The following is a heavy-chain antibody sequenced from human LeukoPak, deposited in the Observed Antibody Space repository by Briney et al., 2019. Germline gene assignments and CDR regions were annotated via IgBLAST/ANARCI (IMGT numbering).Heavy chain of an antibody. J-gene: IGHJ4*02. Sequence: GGSLRLSCAASGFTFSSYAMSWVRQAPGKGLEWVSGIRGDGGSAYYADSVKGRFTISRDNSINTLFLQMNSLRAEDSALYYCAKDRITATPYYFDFWGQGTLVTISS. CDR1: GFTFSSYA. V-gene: IGHV3-23*01. CDR2: IRGDGGSA. CDR3: AKDRITATPYYFDF. D-gene: IGHD1-20*01.